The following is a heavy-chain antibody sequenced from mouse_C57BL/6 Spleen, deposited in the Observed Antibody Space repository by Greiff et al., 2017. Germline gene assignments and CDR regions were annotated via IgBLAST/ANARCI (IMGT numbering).Heavy chain of an antibody. V-gene: IGHV1-50*01. CDR2: IDPSDSYT. CDR1: GYTFTSYW. D-gene: IGHD2-3*01. Sequence: QVQLQQPGAELVKPGASVKLSCKASGYTFTSYWMQWVKQRPGQGLEWIGEIDPSDSYTNYNQKFKGKATLTVDTSSSTAYMQLSILTSEDSAVYYCARWILRAYFDYWGQGTTLTVSS. J-gene: IGHJ2*01. CDR3: ARWILRAYFDY.